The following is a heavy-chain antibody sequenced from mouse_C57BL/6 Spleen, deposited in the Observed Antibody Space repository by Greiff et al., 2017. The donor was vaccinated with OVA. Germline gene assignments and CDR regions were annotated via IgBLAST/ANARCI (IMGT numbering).Heavy chain of an antibody. V-gene: IGHV1-82*01. D-gene: IGHD1-1*01. J-gene: IGHJ3*01. CDR2: IYPGDGDT. CDR3: ARPTDPHYYGSSWCAY. CDR1: GYAFSSSW. Sequence: QVQLQQSGPELVKPGASVKISCKASGYAFSSSWMNWVKQRPGKGLEWIGRIYPGDGDTNYNGKFKGKATLTADKSSSTAYMQLSSLTSEDSAVYFGARPTDPHYYGSSWCAYWGQGTLVTVSA.